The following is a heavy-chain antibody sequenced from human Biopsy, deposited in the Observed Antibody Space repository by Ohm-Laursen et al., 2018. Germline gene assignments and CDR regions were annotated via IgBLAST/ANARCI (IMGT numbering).Heavy chain of an antibody. D-gene: IGHD3-10*01. CDR1: NFTFSSYA. Sequence: SLRLSCSASNFTFSSYAMSWVRQAPGKGLEWVSGISPSGGTTYYADSVKGRFTVSGDNFKNSLYLQMNSLRAEDTAVYYCARSRGSSGIATIYYYGMDVWGQGTTVTVSS. V-gene: IGHV3-23*01. J-gene: IGHJ6*02. CDR3: ARSRGSSGIATIYYYGMDV. CDR2: ISPSGGTT.